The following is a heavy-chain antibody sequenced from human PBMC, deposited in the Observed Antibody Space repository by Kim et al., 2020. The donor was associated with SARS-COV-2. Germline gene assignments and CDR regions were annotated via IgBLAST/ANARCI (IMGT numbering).Heavy chain of an antibody. CDR2: INAGNGNT. CDR1: GYTFTSYA. D-gene: IGHD6-19*01. CDR3: ARYLEDGRGWYYGY. V-gene: IGHV1-3*01. Sequence: ASVKVSCKASGYTFTSYAMHWVRQAPGQRLEWMGWINAGNGNTKYSQKFQGRVTITRDTSASTAYMELSSLRSEDTAVYYCARYLEDGRGWYYGYWGQGTLVTVSS. J-gene: IGHJ4*02.